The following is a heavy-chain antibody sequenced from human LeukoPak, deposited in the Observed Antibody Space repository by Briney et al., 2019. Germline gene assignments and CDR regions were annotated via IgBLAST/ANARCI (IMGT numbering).Heavy chain of an antibody. D-gene: IGHD3-10*01. CDR3: AKDLSRNYGSGGYPDP. J-gene: IGHJ5*02. V-gene: IGHV3-30*18. CDR1: GFTFSSYG. Sequence: GRSLRLSCAASGFTFSSYGMHWVRQAPGKGLEWVAVISYDGSNKYYADSVKGRFTISRDNSKNTLYLQMNSLRAEDTAVYYCAKDLSRNYGSGGYPDPWGQGTLVTVSS. CDR2: ISYDGSNK.